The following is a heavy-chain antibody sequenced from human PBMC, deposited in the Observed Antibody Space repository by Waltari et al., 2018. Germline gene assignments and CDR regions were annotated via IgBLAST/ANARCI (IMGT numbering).Heavy chain of an antibody. CDR1: GGSISSGSYY. CDR3: ARARRYCSSTSCQTVGAFDI. Sequence: QVQLQESGPGLVKPSQTLSLTCTVSGGSISSGSYYWSWIRQPAGKGLEWIGRIYTSGSTNYNPPLKSRVTISVDTSKNQFSLKLSSVTAADTAVYYCARARRYCSSTSCQTVGAFDIWGQGTMVTVSS. V-gene: IGHV4-61*02. J-gene: IGHJ3*02. CDR2: IYTSGST. D-gene: IGHD2-2*01.